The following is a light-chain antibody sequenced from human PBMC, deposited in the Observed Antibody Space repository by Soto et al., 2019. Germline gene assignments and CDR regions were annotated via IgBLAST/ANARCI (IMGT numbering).Light chain of an antibody. CDR2: MYSDGSH. Sequence: QLVLTQSPSASASLGASVKVTCTLNSEHSTYAIAWHRQQPEKGPRYLMRMYSDGSHVRGDGIPDRFLGASSGAERHLTISSLQSDDEAEYYCQTWGAGSVVFGGGTKLTVL. V-gene: IGLV4-69*01. CDR3: QTWGAGSVV. J-gene: IGLJ2*01. CDR1: SEHSTYA.